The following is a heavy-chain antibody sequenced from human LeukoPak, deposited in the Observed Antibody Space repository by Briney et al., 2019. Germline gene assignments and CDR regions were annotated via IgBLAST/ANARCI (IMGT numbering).Heavy chain of an antibody. D-gene: IGHD2-2*02. Sequence: SSETLSLTCTVSGGSISSGGYYWSWIRQHPGKGLEWIGYIYYSGSTYYNPSLKSQVTISVDTSKNQFSLKLSSVTAADTAVYYCARGYCSSTSCYTGGYFDYWGQGTLVTVSS. CDR2: IYYSGST. J-gene: IGHJ4*02. CDR3: ARGYCSSTSCYTGGYFDY. CDR1: GGSISSGGYY. V-gene: IGHV4-31*01.